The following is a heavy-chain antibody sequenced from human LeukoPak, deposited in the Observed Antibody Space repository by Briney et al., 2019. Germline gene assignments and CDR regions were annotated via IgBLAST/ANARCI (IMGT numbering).Heavy chain of an antibody. CDR2: IYSGGST. CDR3: ARDEARVYDFRPQYH. Sequence: GGSLTLSCAASGFTVSINYMSWVRQPPGKGLEWVSVIYSGGSTYYADSVKGRFTISRDNSKNTLYLQMNSLRAEDTAVYYCARDEARVYDFRPQYHWGQGTLVSVSS. D-gene: IGHD3-3*01. CDR1: GFTVSINY. J-gene: IGHJ5*02. V-gene: IGHV3-66*01.